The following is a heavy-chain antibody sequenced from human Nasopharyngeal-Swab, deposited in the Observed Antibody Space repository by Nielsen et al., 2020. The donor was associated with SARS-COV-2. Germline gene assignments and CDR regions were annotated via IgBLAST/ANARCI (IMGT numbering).Heavy chain of an antibody. CDR1: GFTLSDYA. CDR3: AKDHFYDSGTYDRLYFDF. CDR2: FSYDGSKR. V-gene: IGHV3-30*18. D-gene: IGHD3-10*01. Sequence: GESLKISCAAFGFTLSDYAMHWVRQAPGKGLEWVALFSYDGSKRYFADSMKGRFSISRDNIKNILYLQMDSLRADDTAVYYCAKDHFYDSGTYDRLYFDFLGQGTLVTVSS. J-gene: IGHJ4*02.